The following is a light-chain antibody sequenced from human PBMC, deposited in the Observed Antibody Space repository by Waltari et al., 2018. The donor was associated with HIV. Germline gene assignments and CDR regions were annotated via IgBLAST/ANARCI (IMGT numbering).Light chain of an antibody. CDR1: SSDVGGYNF. V-gene: IGLV2-14*01. CDR2: EVS. CDR3: GSYTSTTAYV. J-gene: IGLJ1*01. Sequence: QSALAQPASVSGSPGQSITISCTGTSSDVGGYNFVSWFQQHPGKAPKLMISEVSNRPSGVSNRFSGSKFGNTASLTISGLQDEDEADYYCGSYTSTTAYVFGTGTTVIVL.